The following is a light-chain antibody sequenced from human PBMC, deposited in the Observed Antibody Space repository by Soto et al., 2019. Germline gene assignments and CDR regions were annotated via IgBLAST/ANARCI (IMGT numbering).Light chain of an antibody. CDR3: CSYAGSSTYV. J-gene: IGLJ1*01. V-gene: IGLV2-23*01. CDR2: EGN. CDR1: SSDVGSYNL. Sequence: QSALTQPASVSGSPGQSITISCTGTSSDVGSYNLVSWFQQHPGKAPKLMIYEGNKRPSGVSNRFSGSKSGSTASLTISGLQAEDEADYYCCSYAGSSTYVFGIGTKLTVL.